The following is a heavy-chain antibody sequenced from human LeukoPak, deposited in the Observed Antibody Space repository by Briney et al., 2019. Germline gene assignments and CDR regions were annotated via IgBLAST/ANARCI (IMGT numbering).Heavy chain of an antibody. CDR2: IYPGDSDT. D-gene: IGHD5-12*01. CDR3: ARWGDLVATIPSLSFDY. Sequence: PGESLKISCKGSGYSFTSYWIGWVRQMPGKGLEWMGIIYPGDSDTRYSPSFQGQVTISADKSISTAYLQWSSLKASDTAMYYCARWGDLVATIPSLSFDYWGQGTLVTVSS. CDR1: GYSFTSYW. V-gene: IGHV5-51*01. J-gene: IGHJ4*02.